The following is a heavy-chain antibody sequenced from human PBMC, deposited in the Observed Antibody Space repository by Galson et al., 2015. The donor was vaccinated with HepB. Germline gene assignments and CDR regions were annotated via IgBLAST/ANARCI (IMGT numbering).Heavy chain of an antibody. CDR1: GFTFGDYA. Sequence: SLRLSCAASGFTFGDYAMSWFRQAPGKGLEWVGFIRSKAYGGTTEYAASVKGRFTISRDDSKSIAYLQMNSLKTEDTAVYYCTRAESMSGGVLWFGEKDYWGQGTLVTVSS. CDR3: TRAESMSGGVLWFGEKDY. V-gene: IGHV3-49*03. CDR2: IRSKAYGGTT. D-gene: IGHD3-10*01. J-gene: IGHJ4*02.